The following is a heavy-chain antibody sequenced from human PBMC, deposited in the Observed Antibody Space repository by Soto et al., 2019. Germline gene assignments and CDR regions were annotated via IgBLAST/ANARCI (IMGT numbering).Heavy chain of an antibody. D-gene: IGHD3-16*01. CDR3: AKTAGYDYVWGSSGLDP. CDR1: GGSISSDDYY. CDR2: IYHSGSS. J-gene: IGHJ5*02. V-gene: IGHV4-30-4*01. Sequence: SETLSLTCTVSGGSISSDDYYWSWIRQPPGKGLEWIGYIYHSGSSYYNPSLKSRVTISIDTSKNQLSLKLTSVTAADTAVYYCAKTAGYDYVWGSSGLDPWGQGTLVTVSS.